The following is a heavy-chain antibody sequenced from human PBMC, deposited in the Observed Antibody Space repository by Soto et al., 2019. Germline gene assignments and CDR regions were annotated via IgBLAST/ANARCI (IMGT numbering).Heavy chain of an antibody. Sequence: ASVKVSCKASGYTFTSYYMHWVRQAPGQGLEWMGIINPSGYGTSYAQKFQGRVTMTRDTSTTTFYMDLSSLRSEDTAVYFCARDAVVVPSALYYFEYWGQGTLVTVSS. CDR1: GYTFTSYY. J-gene: IGHJ4*02. CDR3: ARDAVVVPSALYYFEY. D-gene: IGHD2-2*01. V-gene: IGHV1-46*01. CDR2: INPSGYGT.